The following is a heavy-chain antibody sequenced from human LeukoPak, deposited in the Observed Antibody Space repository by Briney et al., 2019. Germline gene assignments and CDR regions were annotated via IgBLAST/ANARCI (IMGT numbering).Heavy chain of an antibody. V-gene: IGHV4-59*08. Sequence: PSETLSLTCTVSGGSISSYYWSWIRQPPGKGLKWIGNIYYSGYTTYSPSLRSRVTISVDTSKNQFSLKLSSVTAADTAVYYCARGDYDFWSGYSTNWFDPWGQGTLVTVSS. CDR2: IYYSGYT. J-gene: IGHJ5*02. CDR3: ARGDYDFWSGYSTNWFDP. D-gene: IGHD3-3*01. CDR1: GGSISSYY.